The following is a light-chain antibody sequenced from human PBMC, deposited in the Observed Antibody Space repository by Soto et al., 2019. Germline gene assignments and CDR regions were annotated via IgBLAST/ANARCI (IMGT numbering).Light chain of an antibody. J-gene: IGKJ5*01. CDR1: QSITTY. V-gene: IGKV1-39*01. CDR3: QQSYNSPTT. Sequence: DIQMTQSPSSLSASVGDRVTITCRASQSITTYLNWYQQKPGKAPKLLIYAASSLQRGVPSRFSGSGSGTDFTLTINSLPPEDFETYYCQQSYNSPTTFGQGTRLEIK. CDR2: AAS.